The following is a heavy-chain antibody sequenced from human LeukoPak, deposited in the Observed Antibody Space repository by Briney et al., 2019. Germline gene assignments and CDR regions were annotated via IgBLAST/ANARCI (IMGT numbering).Heavy chain of an antibody. V-gene: IGHV3-74*01. CDR1: GFTFSGYW. CDR2: INGDGSGT. D-gene: IGHD6-13*01. Sequence: PGGSLRLSCAASGFTFSGYWMQWVRQAPGKGLVWVSRINGDGSGTSYADSVKGRFTISRDNAENTLYLQMNSLRADDTAVYYCARGGGSWFSDYWGQGTLVTVSS. CDR3: ARGGGSWFSDY. J-gene: IGHJ4*02.